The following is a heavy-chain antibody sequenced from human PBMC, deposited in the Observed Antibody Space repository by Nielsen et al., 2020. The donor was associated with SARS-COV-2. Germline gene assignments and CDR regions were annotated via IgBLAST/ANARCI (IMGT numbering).Heavy chain of an antibody. CDR2: FDPGDAET. J-gene: IGHJ4*02. Sequence: ASVKVSCKASGYTPSELSIHWVRQAPGKGLEWMGGFDPGDAETVYEQKFQGRITMTEDTSADTAYMDLSSLRTEDTAVYYCATSLVAAIFGVLDYWGPGTLVTVSS. CDR1: GYTPSELS. CDR3: ATSLVAAIFGVLDY. V-gene: IGHV1-24*01. D-gene: IGHD3-3*01.